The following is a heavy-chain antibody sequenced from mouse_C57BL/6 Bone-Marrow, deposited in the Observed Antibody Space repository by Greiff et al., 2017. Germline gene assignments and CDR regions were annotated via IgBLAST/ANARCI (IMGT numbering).Heavy chain of an antibody. J-gene: IGHJ1*03. CDR3: ARWLLLYWYFDV. CDR1: GYTFTSYW. CDR2: IDPSDSYT. V-gene: IGHV1-59*01. Sequence: QVQLQQPGAELVRPGTSVKLSCKASGYTFTSYWMHWVKQRPGQGLEWIGVIDPSDSYTNYNQKFKGKAPLTVDTSSSTAYMQLSSLTSEDSAVYYCARWLLLYWYFDVWGTGTTVTVSS. D-gene: IGHD2-3*01.